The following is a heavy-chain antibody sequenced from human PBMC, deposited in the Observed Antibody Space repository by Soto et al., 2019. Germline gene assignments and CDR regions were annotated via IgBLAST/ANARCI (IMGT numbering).Heavy chain of an antibody. CDR2: ISNDGGNK. D-gene: IGHD7-27*01. J-gene: IGHJ4*02. Sequence: QVQLVDSGGGVVQPGRSLRLSCAASGFRFTDYGLHWVRQAPGKGLEWLAVISNDGGNKYYADSVKGRFTISRDNSKNTLYLQVNSLRSEDTAVYYCAKPGAATSGDWGYFDYWGQGRLVIVSS. CDR3: AKPGAATSGDWGYFDY. CDR1: GFRFTDYG. V-gene: IGHV3-30*18.